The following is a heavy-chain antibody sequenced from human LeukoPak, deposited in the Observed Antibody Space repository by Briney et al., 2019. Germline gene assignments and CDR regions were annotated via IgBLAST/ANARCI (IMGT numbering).Heavy chain of an antibody. D-gene: IGHD3-10*01. CDR2: INPDGSHT. CDR3: AKAGGRGSGSYWWSFDY. CDR1: GFTFSRYW. V-gene: IGHV3-74*01. J-gene: IGHJ4*02. Sequence: GGSLRLSCAASGFTFSRYWMHWVRQAPGEGLVWVSRINPDGSHTTYADAVEGRFTISRDTSKNAVYLQMNSLRAEDTAVYYCAKAGGRGSGSYWWSFDYWGQGTLVTVSS.